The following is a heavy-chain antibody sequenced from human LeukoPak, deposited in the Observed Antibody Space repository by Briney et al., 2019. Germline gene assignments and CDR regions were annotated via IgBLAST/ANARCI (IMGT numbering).Heavy chain of an antibody. CDR1: GFTFSSYG. CDR3: ARGGRFGELSSHFDY. CDR2: ISYDGSNK. Sequence: GGSLRLSCAASGFTFSSYGMHWVRQAPGKGLEWVAVISYDGSNKYYADSVKGRFTISRDNSKNTLYLQMNSLRAEDTAVYYCARGGRFGELSSHFDYWGQGTLVTVSS. D-gene: IGHD3-10*01. V-gene: IGHV3-30*19. J-gene: IGHJ4*02.